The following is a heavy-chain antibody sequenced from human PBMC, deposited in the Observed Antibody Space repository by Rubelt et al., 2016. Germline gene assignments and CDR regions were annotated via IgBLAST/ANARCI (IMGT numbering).Heavy chain of an antibody. CDR3: ARSGSQWLVRTSGYFDL. CDR2: INHSGST. CDR1: GGSFSGYY. J-gene: IGHJ2*01. V-gene: IGHV4-34*01. D-gene: IGHD6-19*01. Sequence: QVQLQQWGAGLLKPSETLSLTCAVYGGSFSGYYWSWIRQPPGKGLEWIGEINHSGSTNYNPSLKVGVTNAGDRSKTQFSRKLSSGIDADTAVYYCARSGSQWLVRTSGYFDLWGRGTLVTVSS.